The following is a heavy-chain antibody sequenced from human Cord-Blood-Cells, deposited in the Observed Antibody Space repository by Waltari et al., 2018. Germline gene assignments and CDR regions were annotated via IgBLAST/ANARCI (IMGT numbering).Heavy chain of an antibody. CDR3: ARGPETGSSAAFDY. Sequence: QVQLQQWGAGLLKPSETLSLTCAVYAGSFSGYYWSWIRTPPGKGREWIGEINHSGSTNYNPSLKSRVTISVDTSKNQFSLKLSSVTAADTAVYYCARGPETGSSAAFDYWGQGTLVTVSS. V-gene: IGHV4-34*01. J-gene: IGHJ4*02. D-gene: IGHD7-27*01. CDR1: AGSFSGYY. CDR2: INHSGST.